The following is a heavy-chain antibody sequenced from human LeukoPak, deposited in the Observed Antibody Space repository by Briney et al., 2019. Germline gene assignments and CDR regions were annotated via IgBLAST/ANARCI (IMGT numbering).Heavy chain of an antibody. CDR1: GYTFTSYG. CDR2: INPNSGGT. Sequence: GASVKVSCKASGYTFTSYGIHWVRQAPGQGLEWMGWINPNSGGTNYAQKFQGRVTMTRDTSISTAYMELSRLRSDDTAVYYCARLDDYDYVWGSYRPFDYWGQGTLVTVSS. J-gene: IGHJ4*02. CDR3: ARLDDYDYVWGSYRPFDY. D-gene: IGHD3-16*02. V-gene: IGHV1-2*02.